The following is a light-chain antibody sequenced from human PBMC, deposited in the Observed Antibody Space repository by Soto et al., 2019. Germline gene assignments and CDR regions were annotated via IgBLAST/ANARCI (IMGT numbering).Light chain of an antibody. V-gene: IGKV1-9*01. CDR1: QGISSF. CDR3: QQLNNYPLT. CDR2: AAY. Sequence: IQLTQSPSSLSASVGDRFTITGRASQGISSFLAWYQQKPGMAPKLLIYAAYTLESGVPSRFSGSASGTYFTLTIITLHPEEFATYYCQQLNNYPLTLGGGTKAEIK. J-gene: IGKJ4*01.